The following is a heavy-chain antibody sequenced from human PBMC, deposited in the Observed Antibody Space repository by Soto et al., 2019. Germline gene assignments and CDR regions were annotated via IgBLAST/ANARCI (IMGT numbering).Heavy chain of an antibody. CDR3: ARESEDLTSNFDY. CDR1: GFTFTRYS. J-gene: IGHJ4*02. Sequence: GGSLRLSCAASGFTFTRYSMNWVRRAPGKGLEWVSSISSTTNYIYYGDSMKGRFTISRDNAKNSLYLEMNSLRAEDTAVYYCARESEDLTSNFDYWGQGTLVTVSS. CDR2: ISSTTNYI. V-gene: IGHV3-21*06.